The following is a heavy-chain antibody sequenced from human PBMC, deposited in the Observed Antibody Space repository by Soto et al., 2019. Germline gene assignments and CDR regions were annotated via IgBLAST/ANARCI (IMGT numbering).Heavy chain of an antibody. CDR3: ARESEDLTSNFDY. CDR1: GFTFTRYS. J-gene: IGHJ4*02. Sequence: GGSLRLSCAASGFTFTRYSMNWVRRAPGKGLEWVSSISSTTNYIYYGDSMKGRFTISRDNAKNSLYLEMNSLRAEDTAVYYCARESEDLTSNFDYWGQGTLVTVSS. CDR2: ISSTTNYI. V-gene: IGHV3-21*06.